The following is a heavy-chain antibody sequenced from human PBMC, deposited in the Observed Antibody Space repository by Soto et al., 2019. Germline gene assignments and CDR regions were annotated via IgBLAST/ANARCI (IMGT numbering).Heavy chain of an antibody. CDR1: GGTFSSYT. D-gene: IGHD5-12*01. CDR3: ARSRESDIVAFSDY. V-gene: IGHV1-69*02. Sequence: GASVKVSCKASGGTFSSYTISWVRQAPGQGLEWMGRIIPILGIANYAQKFQGRVTITADKSTSTAYMELSSLRSEDTAVYYCARSRESDIVAFSDYWGQGTLVTVSS. J-gene: IGHJ4*02. CDR2: IIPILGIA.